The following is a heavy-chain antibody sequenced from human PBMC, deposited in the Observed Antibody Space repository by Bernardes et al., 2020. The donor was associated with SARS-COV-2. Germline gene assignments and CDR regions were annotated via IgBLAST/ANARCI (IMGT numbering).Heavy chain of an antibody. V-gene: IGHV3-48*01. J-gene: IGHJ4*02. D-gene: IGHD3-9*01. CDR3: ARDHLYYDTLTGWIDQYYFDS. Sequence: GGSLRLSCVASGFTFSNYNMNWVRQAPGKGLEWISKISGSERTKDYADSVRGRFTVSRDNAKNTLYLQMSSLRADDTAVYYCARDHLYYDTLTGWIDQYYFDSWGQGTLFTGSP. CDR2: ISGSERTK. CDR1: GFTFSNYN.